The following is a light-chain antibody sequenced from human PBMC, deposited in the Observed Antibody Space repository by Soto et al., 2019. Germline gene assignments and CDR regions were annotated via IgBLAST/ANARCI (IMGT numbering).Light chain of an antibody. CDR1: QTISSW. V-gene: IGKV1-5*03. Sequence: STLSGSVGDRVTITCRASQTISSWLAWYQQKPGKAPKLLIYKASTLKSGVPSRFSGSGSGTEFTLTISSLQPDDFATYYCQHYNSDSEAFGQGTKVDIK. CDR2: KAS. CDR3: QHYNSDSEA. J-gene: IGKJ1*01.